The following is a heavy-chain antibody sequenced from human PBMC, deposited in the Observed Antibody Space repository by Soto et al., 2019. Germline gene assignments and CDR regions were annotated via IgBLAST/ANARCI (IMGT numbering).Heavy chain of an antibody. CDR3: ARVSTAMVWWGYDY. V-gene: IGHV1-69*13. CDR1: GGTFSSYA. D-gene: IGHD5-18*01. Sequence: SVKVSCKASGGTFSSYATSWVRQAPGQGLEWMGGIIPIFGTANYAQKFQGRVTITADESTSTAYMELSSLRSEDTAVYYCARVSTAMVWWGYDYWGQGTLVTVSS. CDR2: IIPIFGTA. J-gene: IGHJ4*02.